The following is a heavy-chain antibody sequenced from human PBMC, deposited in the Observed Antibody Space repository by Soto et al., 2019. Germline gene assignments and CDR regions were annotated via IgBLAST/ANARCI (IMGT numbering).Heavy chain of an antibody. V-gene: IGHV1-3*01. J-gene: IGHJ4*02. CDR1: GYTFTSYA. CDR3: AKSPVPRRTKPEFFYFDY. Sequence: ASVKVSCKASGYTFTSYAMHWVRQAPGQRLEWMGWINAGNGNTKYSQKFQGRVTITRDTSASTAYMELSSLRAEDTALYYCAKSPVPRRTKPEFFYFDYWGQGTLVTVSS. CDR2: INAGNGNT. D-gene: IGHD3-3*01.